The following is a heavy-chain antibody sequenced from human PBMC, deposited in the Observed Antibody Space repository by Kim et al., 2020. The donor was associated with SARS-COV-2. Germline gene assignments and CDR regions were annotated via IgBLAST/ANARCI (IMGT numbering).Heavy chain of an antibody. CDR1: GGSFSGYY. CDR3: ARGNVVVPAAHYYYYGMDV. D-gene: IGHD2-2*01. J-gene: IGHJ6*02. Sequence: SETLSLTCAVYGGSFSGYYWSWIRQPPGKGLEWIGEINHSGSTNYNPSLKSRVTISVDTSKNQFSLKLSSVTAADTAVYYCARGNVVVPAAHYYYYGMDVWGQGTTVTVSS. CDR2: INHSGST. V-gene: IGHV4-34*01.